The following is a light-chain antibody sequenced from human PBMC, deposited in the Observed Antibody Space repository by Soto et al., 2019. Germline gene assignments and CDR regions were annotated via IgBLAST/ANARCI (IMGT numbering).Light chain of an antibody. J-gene: IGLJ1*01. CDR3: CPYAGSDCV. V-gene: IGLV2-23*02. Sequence: QSVLTQPASVSGSPGQSLSISGTGASSDVGRYNLVSWYQQHPGKAPKLMLYEVSKRPSGVSHRFSRSRSGNTASLTISGLQADDEADYYCCPYAGSDCVFGTGTKVTVL. CDR2: EVS. CDR1: SSDVGRYNL.